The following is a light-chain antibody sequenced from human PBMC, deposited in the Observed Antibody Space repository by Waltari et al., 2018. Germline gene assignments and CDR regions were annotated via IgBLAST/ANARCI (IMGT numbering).Light chain of an antibody. CDR2: EGS. V-gene: IGLV2-23*01. CDR1: SSEVGSYNL. CDR3: CSYAGSSTWV. Sequence: QSALTQPASVSGSPGQSITISCTGTSSEVGSYNLVSGYQQHPGKAPKLMIYEGSKRPSGVSNRFSGSKSGNTASLTISGLQAEDEADYYCCSYAGSSTWVFGGGTKLTVL. J-gene: IGLJ3*02.